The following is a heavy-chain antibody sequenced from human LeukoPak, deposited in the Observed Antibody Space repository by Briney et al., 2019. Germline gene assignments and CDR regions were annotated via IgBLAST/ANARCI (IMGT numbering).Heavy chain of an antibody. CDR3: AKGTSVELRLRSSLAYYYGMDV. CDR1: GFTFDDYA. CDR2: ISWNSGSI. Sequence: PGRSLRLSCAASGFTFDDYAMHWVRQAPGKGLEWVSGISWNSGSIGYADSVKGRFTISRDNAKNTLYLQMNSLRAEDTAVYYCAKGTSVELRLRSSLAYYYGMDVWGQGTTVTVSS. J-gene: IGHJ6*02. D-gene: IGHD1-7*01. V-gene: IGHV3-9*01.